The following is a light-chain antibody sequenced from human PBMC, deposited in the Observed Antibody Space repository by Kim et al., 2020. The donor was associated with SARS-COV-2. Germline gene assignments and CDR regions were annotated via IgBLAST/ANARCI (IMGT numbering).Light chain of an antibody. Sequence: EIVLTQSPGTLSLSPGERATLSCRASQSFNSNYLAWYQQKPGRAPRLLIYAASSRATGIPDRFSGSGSGTDFTLTISRLEPEDFAVYYCQQYGSSPRTFGQGTKVDIK. CDR2: AAS. CDR1: QSFNSNY. CDR3: QQYGSSPRT. J-gene: IGKJ1*01. V-gene: IGKV3-20*01.